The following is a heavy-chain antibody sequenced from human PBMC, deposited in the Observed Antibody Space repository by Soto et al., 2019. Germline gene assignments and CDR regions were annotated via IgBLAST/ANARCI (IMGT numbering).Heavy chain of an antibody. J-gene: IGHJ5*02. CDR2: IYTSGST. CDR3: ARSYSSSWNQDNWFAP. Sequence: SLTCTVSGGSISSYYWSWIRQPAGKGLEWIGRIYTSGSTNYNPSLKSRVTMSVDTSKNQFSLKLSSVTAADTAVYCCARSYSSSWNQDNWFAPWGQGTLVTVSS. D-gene: IGHD6-13*01. CDR1: GGSISSYY. V-gene: IGHV4-4*07.